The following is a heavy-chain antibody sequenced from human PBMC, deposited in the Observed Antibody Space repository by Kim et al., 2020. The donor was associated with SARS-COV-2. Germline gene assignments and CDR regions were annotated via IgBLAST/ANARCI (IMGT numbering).Heavy chain of an antibody. CDR3: VQHTTSSADP. CDR2: IYLGYSDT. CDR1: GYSFSSSW. D-gene: IGHD2-2*01. J-gene: IGHJ5*02. Sequence: GESLKISCKGSGYSFSSSWIAWVRQMPGEGLEWMGIIYLGYSDTRYSPSFQGQVTISADKSISTAYLQWSSLKASDTAIYYFVQHTTSSADPWGQGTLVTVSS. V-gene: IGHV5-51*01.